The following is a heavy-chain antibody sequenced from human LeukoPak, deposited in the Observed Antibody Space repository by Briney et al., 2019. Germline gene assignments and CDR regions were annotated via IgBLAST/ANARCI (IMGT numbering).Heavy chain of an antibody. Sequence: GGSLRLSCAASGFRFSNYAMSWVRQAPGKGLEWVSGIGGSGSSTYYADSVKGRFTISRDNSKNTLYLQMSSLRAEDTAVYYCAKLWFGELGAVYFDYWGQGTLVTVSS. CDR3: AKLWFGELGAVYFDY. D-gene: IGHD3-10*01. CDR1: GFRFSNYA. V-gene: IGHV3-23*01. CDR2: IGGSGSST. J-gene: IGHJ4*02.